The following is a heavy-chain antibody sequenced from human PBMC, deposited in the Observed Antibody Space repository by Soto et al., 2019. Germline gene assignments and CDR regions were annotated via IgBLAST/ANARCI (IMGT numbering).Heavy chain of an antibody. V-gene: IGHV3-23*01. D-gene: IGHD6-6*01. Sequence: GGSLRLSCAASGVTFSSYAMNWVRQAPGKGLEWVSTINGGGGRSYYADSVKGRFTISRDNSKNTLYLQMNSLRAEDTAVYYCAKGLYSSSYPGFDYWGQGTLVTVSS. CDR2: INGGGGRS. CDR1: GVTFSSYA. CDR3: AKGLYSSSYPGFDY. J-gene: IGHJ4*02.